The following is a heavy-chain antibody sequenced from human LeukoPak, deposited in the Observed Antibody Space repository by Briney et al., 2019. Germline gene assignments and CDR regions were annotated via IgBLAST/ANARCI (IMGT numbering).Heavy chain of an antibody. CDR2: ISSSGSTI. CDR1: GFTFSSYE. V-gene: IGHV3-48*03. Sequence: GGSLRLSCAASGFTFSSYEMNWVRQAPGKGLEWVSYISSSGSTIYSADSVKGRFTISRDNAKNSLYLQMNSLRAEDTAVYYCARENYYFDYWGQGTLVTVSS. J-gene: IGHJ4*02. CDR3: ARENYYFDY.